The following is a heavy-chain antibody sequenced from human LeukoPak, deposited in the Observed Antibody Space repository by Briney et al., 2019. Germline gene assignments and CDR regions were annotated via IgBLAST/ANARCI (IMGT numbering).Heavy chain of an antibody. CDR3: ARMTHTLGATYSHFDY. D-gene: IGHD3-16*01. Sequence: ASVKVSCKASGYTFTGYYMHWVRQAPGQGLEWMGWINPNSGGTNYAQKFQGRVTMTRDTSISTAYMELTSLTSDDTAVYYCARMTHTLGATYSHFDYWGQGTLVTVSS. V-gene: IGHV1-2*02. CDR2: INPNSGGT. CDR1: GYTFTGYY. J-gene: IGHJ4*02.